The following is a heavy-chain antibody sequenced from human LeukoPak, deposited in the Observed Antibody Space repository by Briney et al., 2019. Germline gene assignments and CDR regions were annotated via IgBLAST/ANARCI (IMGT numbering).Heavy chain of an antibody. CDR1: GGFLMSYY. D-gene: IGHD3-10*01. CDR2: TYTSGST. V-gene: IGHV4-4*07. Sequence: PSETLSLTCSVSGGFLMSYYWTWIRQSAGKGLEFIGRTYTSGSTDYNPSLKSRITLSIDRSKNQFSLKLRSVTAADTAIYYCARGSMVRGFDPWGQGTLVTVSS. J-gene: IGHJ5*02. CDR3: ARGSMVRGFDP.